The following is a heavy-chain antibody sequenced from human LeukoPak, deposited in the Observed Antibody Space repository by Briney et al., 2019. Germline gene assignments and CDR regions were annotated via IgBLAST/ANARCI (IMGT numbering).Heavy chain of an antibody. CDR3: AREGPNAYYDFWSGYYHYYYYMDV. D-gene: IGHD3-3*01. J-gene: IGHJ6*03. CDR1: GYTFTSYG. CDR2: ISAYNGNT. V-gene: IGHV1-18*01. Sequence: ASVKVSCKASGYTFTSYGISWVRQAPGQGLEWMGWISAYNGNTNYAQKLQGRVTMTTDTSTSTAYMELRSLRSDDTAVYYCAREGPNAYYDFWSGYYHYYYYMDVWGKGTTVIVSS.